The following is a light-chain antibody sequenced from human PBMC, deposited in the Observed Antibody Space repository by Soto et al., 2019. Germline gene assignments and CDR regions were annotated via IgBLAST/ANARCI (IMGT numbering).Light chain of an antibody. CDR3: QQYNSYST. J-gene: IGKJ1*01. V-gene: IGKV1-5*01. Sequence: DIQMTQSPSTLSASVGDRVTITCRASQSISSWLAWYQQKPGKAPKVLIYDSSNLESGVPSRLSGSGSGTEFTLTISSLQPDDFATYYCQQYNSYSTFGQGTKVELK. CDR1: QSISSW. CDR2: DSS.